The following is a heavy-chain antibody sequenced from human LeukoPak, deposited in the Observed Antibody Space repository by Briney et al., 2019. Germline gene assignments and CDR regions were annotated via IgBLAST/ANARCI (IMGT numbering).Heavy chain of an antibody. CDR2: IRYDGSNK. V-gene: IGHV3-30*02. D-gene: IGHD3-10*01. Sequence: PGGSLRLSCAASGFTFSSYGMHWVRQAPGKGLEWVAFIRYDGSNKYYADSVKGRFSISRDNSKNTLYLQMNSLRAEDTAVYYCAKDYYGSGSYSYYYYYYMDVWGKGTTVTISS. CDR1: GFTFSSYG. J-gene: IGHJ6*03. CDR3: AKDYYGSGSYSYYYYYYMDV.